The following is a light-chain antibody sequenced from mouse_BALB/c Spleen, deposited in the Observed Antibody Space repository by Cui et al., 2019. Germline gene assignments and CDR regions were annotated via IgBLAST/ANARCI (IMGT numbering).Light chain of an antibody. J-gene: IGKJ5*01. CDR1: QSIGTS. Sequence: DILMTQSPGIRSVSPGERVSFSCRASQSIGTSIHWYQQRTNGSPRLLIKYASESISGIPSRFSGSGSGTDFTLSINSVESEDIADYYCQQSNSWPTTFGAGTKLELK. CDR3: QQSNSWPTT. V-gene: IGKV5-48*01. CDR2: YAS.